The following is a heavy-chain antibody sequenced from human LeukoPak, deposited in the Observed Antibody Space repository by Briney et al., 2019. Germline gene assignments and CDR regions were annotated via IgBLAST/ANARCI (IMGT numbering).Heavy chain of an antibody. J-gene: IGHJ4*02. V-gene: IGHV3-11*05. CDR3: ARGGLIRGDGYNPVGF. Sequence: PGGSLRLPCAASGFTFSDYHMSWIRQAPGKGLEWVSYIGSSSAYTNYADSVNGRFTISRDNAKQSLFLQMNSLRAEDTAVYYCARGGLIRGDGYNPVGFWGQGALVTVSS. CDR1: GFTFSDYH. CDR2: IGSSSAYT. D-gene: IGHD5-24*01.